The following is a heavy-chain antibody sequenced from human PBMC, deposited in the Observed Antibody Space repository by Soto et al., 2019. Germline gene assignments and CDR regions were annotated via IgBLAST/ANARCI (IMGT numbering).Heavy chain of an antibody. D-gene: IGHD2-2*01. Sequence: PSETLSLTCAVYGGSFSGYYWSWIRQPPGKGLEWIGEINHSGSTNYNPSLKSRVTISVDTSKNQFSLKLSSVTAADTAVYYCARIVVVPAGASYYYYGMDVWGQGTTVIVSS. CDR2: INHSGST. CDR3: ARIVVVPAGASYYYYGMDV. V-gene: IGHV4-34*01. J-gene: IGHJ6*02. CDR1: GGSFSGYY.